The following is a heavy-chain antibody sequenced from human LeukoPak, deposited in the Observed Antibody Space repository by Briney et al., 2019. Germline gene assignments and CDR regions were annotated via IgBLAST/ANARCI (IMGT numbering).Heavy chain of an antibody. D-gene: IGHD3-10*01. V-gene: IGHV4-30-2*01. Sequence: SETLSLTCAVSGGSISSGAYSWSWIRQPPGKGLEWIVYMYHSGSTYYNPALNSRVTISVDRSKYQFSLKLSSVTAADTAVYYCARAAPYGSGRNWFDPWGQGTLVTVSS. J-gene: IGHJ5*02. CDR3: ARAAPYGSGRNWFDP. CDR1: GGSISSGAYS. CDR2: MYHSGST.